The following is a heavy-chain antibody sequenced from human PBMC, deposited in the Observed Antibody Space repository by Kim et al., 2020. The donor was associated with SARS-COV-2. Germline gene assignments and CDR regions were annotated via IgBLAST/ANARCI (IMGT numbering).Heavy chain of an antibody. CDR2: K. J-gene: IGHJ4*02. CDR3: ARVRGGANDY. Sequence: KYKADSVKGRFTNSRETAKNPLYLQRNSRRNEDTAVYYCARVRGGANDYWGQGTLVTVSS. V-gene: IGHV3-48*02. D-gene: IGHD3-16*01.